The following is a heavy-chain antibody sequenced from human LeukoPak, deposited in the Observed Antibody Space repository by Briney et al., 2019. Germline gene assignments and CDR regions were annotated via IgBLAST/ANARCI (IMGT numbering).Heavy chain of an antibody. J-gene: IGHJ4*02. CDR3: PPVRGTYSSGYFFDS. CDR2: ISWNRGYI. D-gene: IGHD6-19*01. V-gene: IGHV3-9*01. CDR1: GVTFGNYA. Sequence: ARSLRLSCAASGVTFGNYAMHWIRQAAGKGLEWISSISWNRGYICYADSVNGRFTISRDNAKKSLHLQMNSLRAEDTAPYYCPPVRGTYSSGYFFDSWGQGTLVTVSS.